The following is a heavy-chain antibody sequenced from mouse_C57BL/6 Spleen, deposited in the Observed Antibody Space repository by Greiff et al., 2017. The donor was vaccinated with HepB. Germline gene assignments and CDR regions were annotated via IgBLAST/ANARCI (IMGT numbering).Heavy chain of an antibody. Sequence: EVMLVESEGGLVQPGSSMKLSCTASGFTFSDYYMAWVRQVPEKGLEWVANINYDGSSTYYLDSLKSRFIISRDNAKNILYLQMSSLKSEDTATYYCARDDYDVFAYWGQGTLVTVSA. J-gene: IGHJ3*01. D-gene: IGHD2-4*01. CDR1: GFTFSDYY. CDR3: ARDDYDVFAY. V-gene: IGHV5-16*01. CDR2: INYDGSST.